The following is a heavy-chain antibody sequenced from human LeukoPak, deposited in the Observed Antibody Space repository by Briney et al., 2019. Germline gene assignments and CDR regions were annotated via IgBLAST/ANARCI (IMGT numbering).Heavy chain of an antibody. D-gene: IGHD6-13*01. V-gene: IGHV4-34*01. Sequence: SETLSLTCAVYGGSFSGYYWSWIRQPPGKGLEWIGEINHSGSTNYNPSLKSRVTISVDTSKNQFSLKLSSVTAADTAVYYCARGFAIAAAHDAFDIWGQGTMVTVSS. J-gene: IGHJ3*02. CDR1: GGSFSGYY. CDR3: ARGFAIAAAHDAFDI. CDR2: INHSGST.